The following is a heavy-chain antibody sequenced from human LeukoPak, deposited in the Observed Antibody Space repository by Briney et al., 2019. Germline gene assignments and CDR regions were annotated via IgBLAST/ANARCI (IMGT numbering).Heavy chain of an antibody. V-gene: IGHV4-34*01. CDR2: INHSGST. Sequence: PSETLSLTCAVSGGSFSGYYWSWIRQPPGKGLEWIGEINHSGSTNYNPSLKSRVTISVDRSKNQFSLKLSSVTAADTAVYYCAGYGGTHDYWGQGTQVTVSS. CDR1: GGSFSGYY. D-gene: IGHD5-12*01. J-gene: IGHJ4*02. CDR3: AGYGGTHDY.